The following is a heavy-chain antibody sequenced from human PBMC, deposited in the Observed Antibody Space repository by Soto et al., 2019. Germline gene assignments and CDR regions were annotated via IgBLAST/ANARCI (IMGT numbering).Heavy chain of an antibody. CDR1: GFTFSSYA. J-gene: IGHJ4*02. CDR3: ARDRRLLLFGESISSRVDY. CDR2: ISYDGSNK. V-gene: IGHV3-30-3*01. Sequence: LRLSCAASGFTFSSYAMHWVRQAPGKGLEWVAVISYDGSNKYYADSVKGRFTISRDNSKNTLYLQMNSLRAEDTAVYYCARDRRLLLFGESISSRVDYWGQVTLVTVSS. D-gene: IGHD3-10*01.